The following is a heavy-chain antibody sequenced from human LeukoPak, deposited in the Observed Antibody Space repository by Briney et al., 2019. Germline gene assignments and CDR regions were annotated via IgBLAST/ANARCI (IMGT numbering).Heavy chain of an antibody. Sequence: ASETLSLTCTVSGGSISSGSYYWSWIRQPAGKGLEWIGRIYTSGSTNYNPSLKSRVTISVDTSKNQFSLKLSSVTAADTAVYYCARGMSSSWPGRLDYWGQGTLVTVSS. CDR1: GGSISSGSYY. CDR3: ARGMSSSWPGRLDY. D-gene: IGHD6-13*01. V-gene: IGHV4-61*02. CDR2: IYTSGST. J-gene: IGHJ4*02.